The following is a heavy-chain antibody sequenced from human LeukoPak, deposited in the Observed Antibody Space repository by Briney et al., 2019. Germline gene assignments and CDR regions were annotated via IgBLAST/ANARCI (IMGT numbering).Heavy chain of an antibody. V-gene: IGHV1-69*06. Sequence: GASVKVSCKASGGTFSSYAISWVRQAPGQGLEWMGGIIPIFGTANYAQKFQGRVTITADKSTSTAYMELSSLRSEDTAVYYCARGLVATESLMPGTYYYYGMDVWGKGTTVTVSS. D-gene: IGHD5-12*01. CDR1: GGTFSSYA. J-gene: IGHJ6*04. CDR3: ARGLVATESLMPGTYYYYGMDV. CDR2: IIPIFGTA.